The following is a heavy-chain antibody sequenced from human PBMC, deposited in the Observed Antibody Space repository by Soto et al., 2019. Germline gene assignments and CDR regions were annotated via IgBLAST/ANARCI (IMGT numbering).Heavy chain of an antibody. CDR3: ASERRGRMITFGGA. D-gene: IGHD3-16*01. CDR2: INHSGST. V-gene: IGHV4-34*01. CDR1: GGSFSGYY. J-gene: IGHJ4*02. Sequence: SETLSLTCAVYGGSFSGYYWSWIRQPPGKGLEWIGEINHSGSTNYNPSLKSRVTISVDTSKNQFSLKLSSVTAADTAVYYCASERRGRMITFGGAWGQGTLVTVSS.